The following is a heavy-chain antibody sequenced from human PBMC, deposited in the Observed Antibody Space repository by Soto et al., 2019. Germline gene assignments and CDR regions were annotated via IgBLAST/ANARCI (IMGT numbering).Heavy chain of an antibody. V-gene: IGHV1-18*01. CDR1: GYSFTSYG. J-gene: IGHJ4*02. D-gene: IGHD3-22*01. CDR2: ISTYNGNT. CDR3: ARSTPSITMIVAPDW. Sequence: ASVKVSCKACGYSFTSYGISWVRQAPGQGLEWIGWISTYNGNTNYAQKLKGRVTMTTDTSTSTAYMELRSLRSDDTAVYYCARSTPSITMIVAPDWWGQGTLVTVSS.